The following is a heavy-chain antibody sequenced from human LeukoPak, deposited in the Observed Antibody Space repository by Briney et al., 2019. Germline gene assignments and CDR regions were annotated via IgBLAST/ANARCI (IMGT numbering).Heavy chain of an antibody. V-gene: IGHV4-4*02. Sequence: PSGTLSLTCAVSGDSINSRNWWSCVRQPPGKGLEWIGEIYHSGSTNYNPSLKSRVTISVDKSKNQFSLKLSSVTAADTAVYYCARDREVGATGYYFDYWGQGTLVTVSS. CDR2: IYHSGST. D-gene: IGHD1-26*01. CDR1: GDSINSRNW. J-gene: IGHJ4*02. CDR3: ARDREVGATGYYFDY.